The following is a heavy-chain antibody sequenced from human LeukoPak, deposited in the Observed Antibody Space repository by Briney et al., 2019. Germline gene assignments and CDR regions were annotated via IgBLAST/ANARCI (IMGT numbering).Heavy chain of an antibody. V-gene: IGHV4-39*01. Sequence: PSETLSLTCTVSGGSISSSSHYWGWIRQPPGKGLEWFGSIYLSGSTYYNPSLKSRVTISVDTSKNQCSLKLSSVTAADTAVYYCARHLTYYDILTGHKPLYYPDYWGQGTLVTVSS. J-gene: IGHJ4*02. CDR1: GGSISSSSHY. CDR2: IYLSGST. CDR3: ARHLTYYDILTGHKPLYYPDY. D-gene: IGHD3-9*01.